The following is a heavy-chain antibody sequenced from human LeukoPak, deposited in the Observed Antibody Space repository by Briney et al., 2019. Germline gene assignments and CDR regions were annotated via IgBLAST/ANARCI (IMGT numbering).Heavy chain of an antibody. D-gene: IGHD6-13*01. CDR1: GYTFTRYY. CDR2: INASGGST. V-gene: IGHV1-46*01. CDR3: ARHGIAAAGGLDY. J-gene: IGHJ4*02. Sequence: GASVKVSCKASGYTFTRYYMHWVRQAPGQGLEWMGIINASGGSTSYAQKFQGRVTMTRDTSTSTVYMELSSLRSEDTAVYYCARHGIAAAGGLDYWGQGTLVTVSS.